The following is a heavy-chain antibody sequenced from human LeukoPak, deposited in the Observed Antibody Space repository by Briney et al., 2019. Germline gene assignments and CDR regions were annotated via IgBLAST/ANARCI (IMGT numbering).Heavy chain of an antibody. CDR3: ARDLVRYFDY. V-gene: IGHV3-48*02. CDR1: GFTFSSYT. J-gene: IGHJ4*02. Sequence: GGSLRLSCAASGFTFSSYTMNWVRQAPGEGLEWVSYISSSSSPIYYADSVQGRFTISRDNAKNSLYLQMNSLRDEDTAVYYCARDLVRYFDYWGQGTLVTVSS. CDR2: ISSSSSPI. D-gene: IGHD4/OR15-4a*01.